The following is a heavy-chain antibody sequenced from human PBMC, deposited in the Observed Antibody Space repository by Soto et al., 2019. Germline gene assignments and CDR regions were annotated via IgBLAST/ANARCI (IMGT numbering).Heavy chain of an antibody. CDR1: GFTFSDYY. V-gene: IGHV3-11*01. J-gene: IGHJ4*02. CDR3: ARRGSTVTFTY. D-gene: IGHD4-17*01. CDR2: ISNAGGAT. Sequence: QVQLVESGGGLVKPGGSLRLSCAASGFTFSDYYMTWIRQAPGKGLEWISYISNAGGATSYADSVKGRFTISRDNAKNSLFLRMNNLRAEDTAVYYCARRGSTVTFTYWGQGTLVTVSS.